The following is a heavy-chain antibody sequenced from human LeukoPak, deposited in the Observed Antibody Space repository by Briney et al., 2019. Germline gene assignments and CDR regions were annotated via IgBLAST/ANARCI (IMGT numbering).Heavy chain of an antibody. CDR2: VNSDGTGT. CDR1: GFTFSSYW. CDR3: IRTLIVATSPYMDV. V-gene: IGHV3-74*01. J-gene: IGHJ6*03. Sequence: GGSLRLSCAASGFTFSSYWMHWVRQAPGKGLVWVSRVNSDGTGTTYADSVEGRFTISRDNAKSTVYLRMNSLRAEDAAIYYCIRTLIVATSPYMDVWGKGTTVTVSS. D-gene: IGHD5-12*01.